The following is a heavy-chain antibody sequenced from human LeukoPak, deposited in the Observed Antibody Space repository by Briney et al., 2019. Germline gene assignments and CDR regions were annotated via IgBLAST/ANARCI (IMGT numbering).Heavy chain of an antibody. D-gene: IGHD3-9*01. Sequence: SETLSLTCTVSGGPISSYYLSWIRQPPGKGLEWIGYIYYSGSTNYNPSLKSRVTISVDPSKNQFSLKLSSVTAADTAVYYCARALNYDILTGYLRYYFDYWGQGTLVTVSS. V-gene: IGHV4-59*01. CDR3: ARALNYDILTGYLRYYFDY. CDR2: IYYSGST. CDR1: GGPISSYY. J-gene: IGHJ4*02.